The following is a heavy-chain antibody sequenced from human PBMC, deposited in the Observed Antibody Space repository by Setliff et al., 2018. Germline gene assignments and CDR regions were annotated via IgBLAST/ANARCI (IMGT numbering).Heavy chain of an antibody. D-gene: IGHD3-22*01. Sequence: SVKVSCKASGATFSSYAISWARQAPGQGLEWMGRIIPIFGTANYALKFQGRVTITADKSTSTAYMELSSLRSEDTAVYYCARAPSSTVINWFDPWGQGTLVTVSS. V-gene: IGHV1-69*06. J-gene: IGHJ5*02. CDR3: ARAPSSTVINWFDP. CDR2: IIPIFGTA. CDR1: GATFSSYA.